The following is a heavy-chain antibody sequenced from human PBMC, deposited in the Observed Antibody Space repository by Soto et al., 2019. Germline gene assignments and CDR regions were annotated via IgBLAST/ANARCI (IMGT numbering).Heavy chain of an antibody. CDR1: GFTFSSYC. CDR3: ARDPATVTSDFDY. V-gene: IGHV3-33*01. D-gene: IGHD4-17*01. CDR2: IWYDGSNK. Sequence: GGSLRLSCPASGFTFSSYCMHWVRQAPGKGLEWVAVIWYDGSNKYYADSVKGRFFISRDDSKNTLYLQMDSLRADDTAVYYCARDPATVTSDFDYWGQGTPVTVSS. J-gene: IGHJ4*02.